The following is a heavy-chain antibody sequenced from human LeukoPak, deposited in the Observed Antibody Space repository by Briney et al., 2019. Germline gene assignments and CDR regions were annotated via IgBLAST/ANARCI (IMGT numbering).Heavy chain of an antibody. D-gene: IGHD4-4*01. Sequence: SETLSLTCTVSGGSISSYYWSWIRQPPGKGLEWIGYIYYSGSTNYNPSLKSRVTISVDTSKNQFSLKLSSVTAADTAVYYCARLYSKAYYHYYYGMDVWGQGTTVTVSS. CDR3: ARLYSKAYYHYYYGMDV. J-gene: IGHJ6*02. V-gene: IGHV4-59*08. CDR1: GGSISSYY. CDR2: IYYSGST.